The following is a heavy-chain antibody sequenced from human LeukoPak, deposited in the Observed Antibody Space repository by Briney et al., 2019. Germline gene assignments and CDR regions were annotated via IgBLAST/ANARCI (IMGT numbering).Heavy chain of an antibody. CDR3: AVRSGDYGKYFDY. D-gene: IGHD4-17*01. Sequence: GGSLRLSCAASGFTSSSYAMSWVRQAPGKGLEWVSAISGSGGSTYYADSVKGRFTISRDNSKNTLYLQMNSLRAEDTAVYYCAVRSGDYGKYFDYWGQGTLVTVSS. J-gene: IGHJ4*02. CDR1: GFTSSSYA. V-gene: IGHV3-23*01. CDR2: ISGSGGST.